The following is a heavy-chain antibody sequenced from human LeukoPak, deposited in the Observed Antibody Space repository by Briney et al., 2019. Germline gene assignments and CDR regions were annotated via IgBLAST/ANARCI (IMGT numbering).Heavy chain of an antibody. CDR1: GDSISRSNLH. Sequence: SETLSLTCTVSGDSISRSNLHWGWIRQAPGKGLEWIGSVFHTGSTYYNASLKSQVSISIDTSKNQFSLRLTSVTAADTAVYYCARQTGSGLFILPGGQGTLVTVSS. D-gene: IGHD3/OR15-3a*01. J-gene: IGHJ4*02. V-gene: IGHV4-39*01. CDR2: VFHTGST. CDR3: ARQTGSGLFILP.